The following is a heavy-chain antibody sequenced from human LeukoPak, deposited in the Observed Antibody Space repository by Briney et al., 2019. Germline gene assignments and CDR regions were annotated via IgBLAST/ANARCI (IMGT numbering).Heavy chain of an antibody. CDR3: ARVNGWTYFFDY. CDR1: GFTFSSYS. Sequence: PGGSLRLSCAASGFTFSSYSMNWVRQAPGKGLEWVSSISSSSSYIYYADSVKGRFTISRDNAKNSLYLQMNSLRDEDTAVYFCARVNGWTYFFDYWGQGALVTVSS. CDR2: ISSSSSYI. J-gene: IGHJ4*02. V-gene: IGHV3-21*01. D-gene: IGHD6-19*01.